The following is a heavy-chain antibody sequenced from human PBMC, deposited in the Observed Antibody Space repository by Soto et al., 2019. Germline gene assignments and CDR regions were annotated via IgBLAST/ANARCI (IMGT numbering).Heavy chain of an antibody. D-gene: IGHD6-13*01. J-gene: IGHJ5*02. CDR3: ASVIATAVHWFDP. V-gene: IGHV4-4*02. CDR1: GGSISSTNW. CDR2: IYHSGST. Sequence: QVQLQESGPGLVKPSGTLSLTCAVSGGSISSTNWWNWVRQPPGKGLEWIGDIYHSGSTKYNPSLRSRFTISVDKSKNQSSLKLSSVTAEDTAVYYCASVIATAVHWFDPWGQGTLVTVSS.